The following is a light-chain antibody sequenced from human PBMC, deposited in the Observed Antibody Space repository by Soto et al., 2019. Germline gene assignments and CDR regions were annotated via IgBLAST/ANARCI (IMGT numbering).Light chain of an antibody. Sequence: QSVLTQPRSVSGSPGQSVTISCTGTSSDVGGYNYVSWCQQHPGKAPKLMIYDVSKRPSGVPDRFSGSKSGTTASLTISGLQPEDEADYYCYSYSGSYTLVVFGGGTQLTVL. V-gene: IGLV2-11*01. CDR1: SSDVGGYNY. J-gene: IGLJ2*01. CDR2: DVS. CDR3: YSYSGSYTLVV.